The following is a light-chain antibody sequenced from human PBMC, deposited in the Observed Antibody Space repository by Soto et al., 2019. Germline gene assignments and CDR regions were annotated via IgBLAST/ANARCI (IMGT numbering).Light chain of an antibody. CDR3: QQYYSYPHT. V-gene: IGKV1-8*01. CDR2: AAS. Sequence: AIRMTQSPSSFSASTGDRVTITCRASQGISSYLAWYQQKPGKAPKLLIYAASTLQSGVPSRFSGSGSGTDFTLTIRCLQSEDFATYYCQQYYSYPHTFGQGTKLEIK. J-gene: IGKJ2*01. CDR1: QGISSY.